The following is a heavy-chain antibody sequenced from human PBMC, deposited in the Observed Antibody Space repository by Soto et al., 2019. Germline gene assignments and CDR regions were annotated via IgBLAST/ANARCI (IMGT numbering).Heavy chain of an antibody. Sequence: SETLSLTCTVSGGSISSSSCSWGWIRQSPGKGLEWIGTIYYTGSTYYNPSLKSRVTISVDTSKNQFSLKVNSVTAADTAIYYCARHGYYPYPYFDYWGQGTLVTVSS. D-gene: IGHD5-18*01. CDR2: IYYTGST. V-gene: IGHV4-39*01. CDR3: ARHGYYPYPYFDY. J-gene: IGHJ4*02. CDR1: GGSISSSSCS.